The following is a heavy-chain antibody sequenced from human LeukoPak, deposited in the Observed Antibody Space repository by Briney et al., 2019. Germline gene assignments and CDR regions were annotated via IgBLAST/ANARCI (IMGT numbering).Heavy chain of an antibody. D-gene: IGHD3-10*01. CDR2: IYTSGST. CDR1: GGSISNYY. Sequence: PSGTLSLTCTVSGGSISNYYWSWIRQPAGEGLEWIGRIYTSGSTTYSPSLKSRVTMSVDTSKNQFSLQLSSVTAADTAVYYCARQYFGSGKYYYAMDVWGQGTTVTVSS. V-gene: IGHV4-4*07. J-gene: IGHJ6*02. CDR3: ARQYFGSGKYYYAMDV.